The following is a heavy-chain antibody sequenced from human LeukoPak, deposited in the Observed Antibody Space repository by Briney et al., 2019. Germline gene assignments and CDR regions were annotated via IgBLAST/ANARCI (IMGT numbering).Heavy chain of an antibody. V-gene: IGHV4-34*01. Sequence: KPSETLSLTCAVYGGSFSGYYWSWIRQPPGKGLEWIGEINRSGSTNYNPSLKSRVTISVDTSKNQFSLKLSSVTAADTAVYYCARGGMVRGVRFDYWGQGTLVTVSS. CDR1: GGSFSGYY. CDR2: INRSGST. J-gene: IGHJ4*02. CDR3: ARGGMVRGVRFDY. D-gene: IGHD3-10*01.